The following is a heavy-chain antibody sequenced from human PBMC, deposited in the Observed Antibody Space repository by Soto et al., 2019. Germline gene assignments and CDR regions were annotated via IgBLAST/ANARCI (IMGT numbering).Heavy chain of an antibody. CDR1: GYTFTSYG. D-gene: IGHD3-16*01. J-gene: IGHJ6*02. CDR3: ARDGALGENYCYYGMDV. V-gene: IGHV1-18*01. Sequence: QVQLVQSGAEVKKPGASVKVSCKASGYTFTSYGISWVRQAPGQGLEWMGWISAYNGNTNYAQKLQGRVTMTTDTYTSAAYMELRSLRSDDTAVYYCARDGALGENYCYYGMDVWGQGTTVTVSS. CDR2: ISAYNGNT.